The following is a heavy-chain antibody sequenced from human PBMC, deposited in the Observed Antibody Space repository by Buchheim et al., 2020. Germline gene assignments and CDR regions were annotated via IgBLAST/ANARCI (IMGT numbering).Heavy chain of an antibody. J-gene: IGHJ6*02. CDR2: IYYSGST. CDR1: GGSISSYY. Sequence: QVQLQESGPGLVKPSETLSLTCTVSGGSISSYYWSWIRQPPRKGLEWIGYIYYSGSTNYNPSLKSRVTISVDTSKNQFSLKLSSVTAADTAVYYCARGGSSGGVDYYYGMDVWGQGTT. D-gene: IGHD6-19*01. V-gene: IGHV4-59*01. CDR3: ARGGSSGGVDYYYGMDV.